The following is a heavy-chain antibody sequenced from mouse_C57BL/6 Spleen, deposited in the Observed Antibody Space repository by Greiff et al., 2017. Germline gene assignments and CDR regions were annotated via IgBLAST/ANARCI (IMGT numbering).Heavy chain of an antibody. Sequence: EVQRVESGPELVKPGASVKMSCKASGYTFTDYNMHWVKQSHGKSLEWIGDINPNNGGTSYNQKFKGKATLTVNKSSSTAYMELRSLTSEDSAVYYCARYGNYVDWYFDVWGTGTTVTVSS. J-gene: IGHJ1*03. CDR3: ARYGNYVDWYFDV. CDR1: GYTFTDYN. D-gene: IGHD2-1*01. V-gene: IGHV1-22*01. CDR2: INPNNGGT.